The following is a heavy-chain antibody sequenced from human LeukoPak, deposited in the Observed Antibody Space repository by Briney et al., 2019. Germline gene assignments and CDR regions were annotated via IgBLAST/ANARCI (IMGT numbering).Heavy chain of an antibody. CDR2: IYHNGSA. CDR3: ARHTSPYSYGINWFDP. CDR1: GYSISSGYY. Sequence: SETLSLTCAVSGYSISSGYYWGWIRQPPGKGLEWNGSIYHNGSAFYNPSLRSRVTMSVDTSKNHFSLKLSSVAAADTAVYYCARHTSPYSYGINWFDPWGQGTLVTVSS. D-gene: IGHD5-18*01. V-gene: IGHV4-38-2*01. J-gene: IGHJ5*02.